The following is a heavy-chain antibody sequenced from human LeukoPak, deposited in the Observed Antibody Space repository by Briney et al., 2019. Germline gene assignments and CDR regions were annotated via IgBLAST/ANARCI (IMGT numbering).Heavy chain of an antibody. Sequence: GGSLRLSCAASGFTFSSYAMHWVRQAPGKGLEWVAVISYDGSNKYYADSVKGRFTISRDNSKNTLYLQMNSLRAEDTAVYYCARGLWGSYYFDYWGQGTLVTVSS. CDR1: GFTFSSYA. D-gene: IGHD3-16*01. CDR2: ISYDGSNK. J-gene: IGHJ4*02. CDR3: ARGLWGSYYFDY. V-gene: IGHV3-30-3*01.